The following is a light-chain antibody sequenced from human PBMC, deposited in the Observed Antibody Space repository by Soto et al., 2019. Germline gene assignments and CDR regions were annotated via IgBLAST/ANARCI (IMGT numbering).Light chain of an antibody. V-gene: IGKV1-39*01. CDR3: QQTYITPTFN. Sequence: DVHFTQSPSSLAASVGDRVTLTSRESQSLTIYLNWYQHRPGKAPKLIXSAASNLQHGVPSRFSGSGSGTDLSLTISSLQTEDSATYYCQQTYITPTFNFGPGTRLEIK. CDR1: QSLTIY. CDR2: AAS. J-gene: IGKJ5*01.